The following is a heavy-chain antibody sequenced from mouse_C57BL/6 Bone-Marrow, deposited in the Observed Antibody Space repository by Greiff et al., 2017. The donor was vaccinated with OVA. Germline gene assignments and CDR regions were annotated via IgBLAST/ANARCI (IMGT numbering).Heavy chain of an antibody. D-gene: IGHD2-3*01. Sequence: EVKLVESGGGLVKPGGSLKLSCAASGFTFSSYTMSWVRQTPEKRLERVATISGGGGNTYYPDSVKGRFTISRDNAKNTLYLQMSSLRSEDTALYYCARRGWLGYYFDYWGQGTTLTVSS. CDR3: ARRGWLGYYFDY. CDR1: GFTFSSYT. V-gene: IGHV5-9*01. CDR2: ISGGGGNT. J-gene: IGHJ2*01.